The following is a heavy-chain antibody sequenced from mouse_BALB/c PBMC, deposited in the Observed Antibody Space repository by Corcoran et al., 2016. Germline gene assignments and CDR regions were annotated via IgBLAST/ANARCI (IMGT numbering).Heavy chain of an antibody. V-gene: IGHV9-3-1*01. CDR2: INTYTGEP. CDR3: ARYGYDYAMDY. D-gene: IGHD2-2*01. Sequence: QIQLVQSGPELKKPGETVKISCKASGYTFTNYGMNWVKQAPGKGLKWMGWINTYTGEPTYADDFKGRFAFSLETSASTAYLQINNLKNEDTATYFCARYGYDYAMDYWGQGTSVTVSS. CDR1: GYTFTNYG. J-gene: IGHJ4*01.